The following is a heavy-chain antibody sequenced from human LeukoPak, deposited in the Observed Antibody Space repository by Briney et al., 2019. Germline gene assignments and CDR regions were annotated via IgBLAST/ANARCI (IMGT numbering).Heavy chain of an antibody. CDR1: GGSISSGSYY. CDR3: ARTYYDFWSGYYYYYMDV. CDR2: IYTSGST. D-gene: IGHD3-3*01. V-gene: IGHV4-61*02. J-gene: IGHJ6*03. Sequence: SQTLSLTCTVSGGSISSGSYYWSWIRQPAEKGLEWIGRIYTSGSTNYNPSLKSRVTISVDTSKNQFSLKLSSVTAADTAVYYCARTYYDFWSGYYYYYMDVWGKGTTVTVSS.